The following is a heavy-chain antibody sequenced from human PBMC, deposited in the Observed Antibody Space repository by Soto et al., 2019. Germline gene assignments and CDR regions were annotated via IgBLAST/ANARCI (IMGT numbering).Heavy chain of an antibody. V-gene: IGHV6-1*01. CDR2: TYYRSKWYN. CDR1: GDSVSGNSAA. CDR3: ARDGLTPIYYYYGMDV. J-gene: IGHJ6*02. Sequence: PSQTLSLTCAISGDSVSGNSAAWNWIRQSPSRGLEWLGRTYYRSKWYNDYAVSVKSRITINPDTSKNQFSLQLNSVTPEDTAVYYCARDGLTPIYYYYGMDVWGQGTTVTVSS. D-gene: IGHD3-9*01.